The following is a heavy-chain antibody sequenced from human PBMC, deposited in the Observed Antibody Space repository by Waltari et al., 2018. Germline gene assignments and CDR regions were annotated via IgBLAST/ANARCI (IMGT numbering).Heavy chain of an antibody. Sequence: QVQLVESGGGVVQPGGSLRLSCAASGFTFSSYGMHWVRQAPGKGLEWVAFIRYDGSNKYYADSVKGRFTISRDNSKNTLYLQMNSLRAEDTAVYYCAKEGARIPIDYWGQGTLVTVSS. V-gene: IGHV3-30*02. J-gene: IGHJ4*02. CDR3: AKEGARIPIDY. CDR2: IRYDGSNK. CDR1: GFTFSSYG. D-gene: IGHD2-2*02.